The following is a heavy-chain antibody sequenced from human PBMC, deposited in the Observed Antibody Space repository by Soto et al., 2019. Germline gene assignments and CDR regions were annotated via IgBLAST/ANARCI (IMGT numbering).Heavy chain of an antibody. J-gene: IGHJ5*02. CDR1: AFTFSSYA. Sequence: EVQLLESGGGLVQPGGSLRLSCAASAFTFSSYAMSWVRQAPGKGLEWVSAISGSGAGTYYADSVKGRFTISRDNSKNRLYLQMGSLRAEDTAVYYCAKDASPAAMYWFDPWGQGTLVTVSS. CDR3: AKDASPAAMYWFDP. CDR2: ISGSGAGT. V-gene: IGHV3-23*01. D-gene: IGHD2-2*01.